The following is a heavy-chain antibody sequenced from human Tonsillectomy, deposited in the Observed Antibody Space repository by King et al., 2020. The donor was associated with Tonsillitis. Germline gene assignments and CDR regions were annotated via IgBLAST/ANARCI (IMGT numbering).Heavy chain of an antibody. V-gene: IGHV1-69*09. D-gene: IGHD2/OR15-2a*01. Sequence: AQLVQSGAEVKKPGSSVKVSCKASGGTFSSYGISWVRQAPGQGLEWMGRIIPILGITNYAQKFQGRVTITADKSTSTVYMELSSLRSEDTAVYYCARDLYEKEYFYYGMDVWGQGTTVTVCS. J-gene: IGHJ6*02. CDR2: IIPILGIT. CDR1: GGTFSSYG. CDR3: ARDLYEKEYFYYGMDV.